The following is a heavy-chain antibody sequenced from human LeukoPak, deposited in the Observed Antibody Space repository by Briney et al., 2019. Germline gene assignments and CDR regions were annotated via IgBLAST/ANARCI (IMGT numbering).Heavy chain of an antibody. D-gene: IGHD3-9*01. J-gene: IGHJ4*02. Sequence: PSETLSLTCTVSGGSISSGSYYWSWMRQPAGKELEWIGRIYTSGSTNCNPSLKSRVTISVDTSKNQSSLRLSSVTAADTAVYYCARGYYDILTGYYGRVGYYFVYWGQGTLVTVSS. CDR2: IYTSGST. V-gene: IGHV4-61*02. CDR3: ARGYYDILTGYYGRVGYYFVY. CDR1: GGSISSGSYY.